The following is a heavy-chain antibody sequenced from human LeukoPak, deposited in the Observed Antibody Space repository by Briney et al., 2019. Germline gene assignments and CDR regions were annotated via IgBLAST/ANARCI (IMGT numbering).Heavy chain of an antibody. CDR3: AAYEDYYGSGSPGNNWFDP. J-gene: IGHJ5*02. CDR2: IIPIFGTA. CDR1: GGTFSSYA. V-gene: IGHV1-69*06. D-gene: IGHD3-10*01. Sequence: GASVKVSCKASGGTFSSYAISWVRQAPGQGLEWMGGIIPIFGTANYAQKFQGRVTITADKSTSTAYMELSSLRSEDTAVYYCAAYEDYYGSGSPGNNWFDPWGQGTLVTVSS.